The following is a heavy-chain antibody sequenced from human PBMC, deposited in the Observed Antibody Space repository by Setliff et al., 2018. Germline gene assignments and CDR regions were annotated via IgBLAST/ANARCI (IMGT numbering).Heavy chain of an antibody. CDR3: TRQASPHPDSSGYYYGLRFYYYMDV. J-gene: IGHJ6*03. CDR2: IKSKTDGGTT. Sequence: GGSLRLSCAASGFTFSNAWMSRVRQAPGKGLEWVGRIKSKTDGGTTDYAAPVKGRFTISRDDSKNTLYLQMNSLKTEDTAVYYCTRQASPHPDSSGYYYGLRFYYYMDVWGKGTTVTVSS. CDR1: GFTFSNAW. D-gene: IGHD3-22*01. V-gene: IGHV3-15*01.